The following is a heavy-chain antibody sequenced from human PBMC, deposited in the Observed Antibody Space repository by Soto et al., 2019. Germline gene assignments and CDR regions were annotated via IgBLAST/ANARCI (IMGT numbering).Heavy chain of an antibody. J-gene: IGHJ4*02. CDR1: GFTFSSYG. CDR2: TSHDGSNK. Sequence: PGGSLRLSCGASGFTFSSYGMHWVRQAPGKGLEWVALTSHDGSNKYYADSVKGRFTTSRDNSKNTLYLQMNSLRAEDTAVYYCAKDLDAYSSSWPADYWGRGTLVTVSS. V-gene: IGHV3-30*18. CDR3: AKDLDAYSSSWPADY. D-gene: IGHD6-13*01.